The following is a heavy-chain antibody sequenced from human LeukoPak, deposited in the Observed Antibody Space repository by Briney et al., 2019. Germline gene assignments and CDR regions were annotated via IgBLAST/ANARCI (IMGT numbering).Heavy chain of an antibody. CDR3: ARLTWSTTDF. Sequence: PGGSLRLSCAASGFTFSTYSMNWVRQAPGKGLEWVSYISSGSSTIYYADSVKGRFTISRDNAKNSLCLQMNSLRAEDTAVYYCARLTWSTTDFWGQGTLVTVSS. CDR1: GFTFSTYS. J-gene: IGHJ4*02. D-gene: IGHD3-3*01. CDR2: ISSGSSTI. V-gene: IGHV3-48*01.